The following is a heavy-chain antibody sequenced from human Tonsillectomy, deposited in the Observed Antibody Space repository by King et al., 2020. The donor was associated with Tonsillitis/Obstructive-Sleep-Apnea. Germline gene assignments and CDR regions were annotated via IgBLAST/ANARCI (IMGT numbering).Heavy chain of an antibody. V-gene: IGHV4-39*01. Sequence: QLQLQESGPGLVKPSETLSLTCTVSGGSISSSSYYWGWIRQPPGKGLEWIGSIYYSGSTYYNPSLKSRVTISVDTSKNQFSLKLSSVTAADTAVYYCAWIDDRGAFDLWGQGTMVTVSS. J-gene: IGHJ3*01. D-gene: IGHD3-22*01. CDR1: GGSISSSSYY. CDR3: AWIDDRGAFDL. CDR2: IYYSGST.